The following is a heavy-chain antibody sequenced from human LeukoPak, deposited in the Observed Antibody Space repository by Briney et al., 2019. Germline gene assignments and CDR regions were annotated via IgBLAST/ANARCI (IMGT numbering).Heavy chain of an antibody. Sequence: SETLSLTCTVSGSSISSSSYYWGWIRQPPGKGLEWIGSIYYSGSTYYNPSLKSRVTISVDTSKNQFSLKLSSVTAADTAVYYCARHELSGRWLLDYWGQGTLVTVSS. D-gene: IGHD5-24*01. J-gene: IGHJ4*02. V-gene: IGHV4-39*01. CDR2: IYYSGST. CDR3: ARHELSGRWLLDY. CDR1: GSSISSSSYY.